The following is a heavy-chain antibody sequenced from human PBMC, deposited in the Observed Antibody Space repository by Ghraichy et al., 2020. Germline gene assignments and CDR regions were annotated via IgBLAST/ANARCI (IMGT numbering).Heavy chain of an antibody. Sequence: LSLTCTVSGASISSTAYYWAWIRQPPGKGLEYIGSVYYSGSAYSNPSLKSRVTISIDTSKNQFSLRLSSVTAADTAIYYCASQPLWFGEFDPWGQGTLVTVSA. J-gene: IGHJ5*02. CDR3: ASQPLWFGEFDP. CDR2: VYYSGSA. CDR1: GASISSTAYY. V-gene: IGHV4-39*01. D-gene: IGHD3-10*01.